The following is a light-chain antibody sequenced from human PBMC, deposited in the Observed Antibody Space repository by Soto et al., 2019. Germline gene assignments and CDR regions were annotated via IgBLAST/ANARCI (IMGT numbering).Light chain of an antibody. J-gene: IGKJ3*01. CDR2: FAS. CDR3: QQYKDWPPVT. Sequence: EIVLTQSPATLSVSPGERVTLSCRASESVSSSLAWYQHKPGQPPSLLIYFASTRATDIPSRFSGSGSWTQFTLTISSLQSEDFAVYYCQQYKDWPPVTFGPGTKVEIK. CDR1: ESVSSS. V-gene: IGKV3-15*01.